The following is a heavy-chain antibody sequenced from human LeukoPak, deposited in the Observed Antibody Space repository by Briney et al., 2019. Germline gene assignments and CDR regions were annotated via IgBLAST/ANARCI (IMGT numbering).Heavy chain of an antibody. CDR3: VKDGTGTLLDAFDI. CDR2: ISSSGSTI. V-gene: IGHV3-48*03. CDR1: GFTFSSYE. J-gene: IGHJ3*02. D-gene: IGHD1-1*01. Sequence: PGGSLRLSCAASGFTFSSYEMNWVRQAPGKGLEWVSYISSSGSTIYYADSVKGRFTISRDNSKNTLYLQMSSLRAEDTAVYYCVKDGTGTLLDAFDIWGQGTTVTVSS.